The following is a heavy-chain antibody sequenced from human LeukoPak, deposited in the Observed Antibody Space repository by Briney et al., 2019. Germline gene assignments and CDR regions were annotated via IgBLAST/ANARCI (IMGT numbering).Heavy chain of an antibody. Sequence: GGALRLSCAASGFTFSSYAMHWVGQAPGKGLEGVAVISYDGSNKYYADSVKGRFTISRDNSKNTLYLQMNSLRAEDTAVYYCARDPSYYYDSSGYSGLFDYWGQGTLVTVSS. D-gene: IGHD3-22*01. CDR1: GFTFSSYA. J-gene: IGHJ4*02. CDR3: ARDPSYYYDSSGYSGLFDY. V-gene: IGHV3-30*04. CDR2: ISYDGSNK.